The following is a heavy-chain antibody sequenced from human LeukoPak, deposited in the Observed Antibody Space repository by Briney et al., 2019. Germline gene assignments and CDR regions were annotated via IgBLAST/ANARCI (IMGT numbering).Heavy chain of an antibody. J-gene: IGHJ5*02. CDR2: ISAYNGNT. CDR3: ARVGVSSVLRFLEWFPTSTSSWFDP. Sequence: ASVKVPCKASGGTFSSYAISWVRQAPGQGLEWMGWISAYNGNTNYAQKLQGRVTMTTDTSTSTAYMELRSLRSDDTAVYYCARVGVSSVLRFLEWFPTSTSSWFDPWGQGTLVTVSS. V-gene: IGHV1-18*01. D-gene: IGHD3-3*01. CDR1: GGTFSSYA.